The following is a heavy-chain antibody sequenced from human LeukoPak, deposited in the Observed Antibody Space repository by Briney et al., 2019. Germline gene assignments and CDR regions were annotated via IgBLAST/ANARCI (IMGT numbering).Heavy chain of an antibody. CDR2: IIPIFGTA. V-gene: IGHV1-69*13. D-gene: IGHD5-18*01. J-gene: IGHJ6*03. CDR3: ARGGYSYGSYYYYYYMDV. CDR1: GGTFSSYA. Sequence: SVKVSCKASGGTFSSYAISWVRQAPGQGLEWMGGIIPIFGTANYAQKFQGRVTITADESTSTAYMELSRLRSDDTAVYYCARGGYSYGSYYYYYYMDVWGKGTTVTVSS.